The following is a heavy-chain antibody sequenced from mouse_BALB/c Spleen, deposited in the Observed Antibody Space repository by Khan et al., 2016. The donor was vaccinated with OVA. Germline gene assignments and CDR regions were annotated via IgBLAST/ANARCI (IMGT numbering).Heavy chain of an antibody. CDR1: GYTFTDFA. J-gene: IGHJ3*01. CDR3: ARGSGEDRFAY. Sequence: QVQLQQSGTELVRPGVSVKISCKGSGYTFTDFAMHWVKQSHAKSLEWIGVISTYYGDVTYNQKFKGKVTMTVDKSSSTAYMELARLTSEDSAIYYGARGSGEDRFAYWGQGTLVTVAA. D-gene: IGHD1-3*01. V-gene: IGHV1S137*01. CDR2: ISTYYGDV.